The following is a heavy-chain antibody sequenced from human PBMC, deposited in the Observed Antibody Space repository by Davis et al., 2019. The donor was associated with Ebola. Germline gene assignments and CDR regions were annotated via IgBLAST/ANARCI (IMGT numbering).Heavy chain of an antibody. V-gene: IGHV3-73*01. CDR2: IRSKAHSYAT. CDR3: SRHGGVRDDLWRGFSPFGYHYYMDV. D-gene: IGHD3-3*01. Sequence: GESLKISCTASGFTFSSYAMSWVRQASGKGLQWVGCIRSKAHSYATAYGASVKGRFTISRDDSKNTAYLQMNSLKTEDTAVYYCSRHGGVRDDLWRGFSPFGYHYYMDVWGKGTTVTVSS. CDR1: GFTFSSYA. J-gene: IGHJ6*03.